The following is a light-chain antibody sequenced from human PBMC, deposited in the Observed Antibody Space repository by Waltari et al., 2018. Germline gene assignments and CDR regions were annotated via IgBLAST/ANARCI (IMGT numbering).Light chain of an antibody. Sequence: EIVLTQSPGTLSLSPGERATLPCRASHSVSSSYLAWYQQKPGQAPRLLIYGASSRATGIPDRFSGSGSGTDFTLTISRLEPEDFAVYYCQQYGSSPRTFGQGTKVEIK. CDR2: GAS. CDR3: QQYGSSPRT. J-gene: IGKJ1*01. V-gene: IGKV3-20*01. CDR1: HSVSSSY.